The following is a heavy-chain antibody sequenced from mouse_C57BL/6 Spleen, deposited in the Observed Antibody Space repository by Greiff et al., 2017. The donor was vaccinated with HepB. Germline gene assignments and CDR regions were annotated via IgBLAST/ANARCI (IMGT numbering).Heavy chain of an antibody. CDR3: AELGREDY. D-gene: IGHD4-1*01. J-gene: IGHJ2*01. CDR2: IDPSDSYT. CDR1: GYTFTSYW. V-gene: IGHV1-59*01. Sequence: VQLQQSGAELVRPGTSVKLSCKASGYTFTSYWMHWVKQRPGQGLEWIGVIDPSDSYTNYNQKFKGKATLTVDTSSSTAYMQLSSLTSEDSAVYYCAELGREDYWGQGTTLTVSS.